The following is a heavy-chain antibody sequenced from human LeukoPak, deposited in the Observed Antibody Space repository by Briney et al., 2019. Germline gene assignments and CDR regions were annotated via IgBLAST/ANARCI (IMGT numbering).Heavy chain of an antibody. CDR2: IYYSGST. Sequence: SETLSLTCTVSGGSISSSYSYGGWIRQPPGKGLEWIGNIYYSGSTYYSPSRTSRVTVAVGTSENQFSLKLSSGTGAGTAVPLCARAHSIASYYYGVDVWGQGTTVTVSS. V-gene: IGHV4-39*07. J-gene: IGHJ6*02. CDR3: ARAHSIASYYYGVDV. CDR1: GGSISSSYSY. D-gene: IGHD2/OR15-2a*01.